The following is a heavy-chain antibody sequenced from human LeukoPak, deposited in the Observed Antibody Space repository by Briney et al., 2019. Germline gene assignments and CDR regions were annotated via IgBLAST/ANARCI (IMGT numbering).Heavy chain of an antibody. Sequence: GGSLRLSCAASGFTFSSYAMSWVRQAPGKGLEWVSAISGSGGSTYYADSVKGRFTISRYNSKNTLYLQMNSLRAEDTAVYYCAKDDYYDSSGYRPGYYYMDVWGKGTTVTVSS. CDR3: AKDDYYDSSGYRPGYYYMDV. J-gene: IGHJ6*03. CDR2: ISGSGGST. CDR1: GFTFSSYA. V-gene: IGHV3-23*01. D-gene: IGHD3-22*01.